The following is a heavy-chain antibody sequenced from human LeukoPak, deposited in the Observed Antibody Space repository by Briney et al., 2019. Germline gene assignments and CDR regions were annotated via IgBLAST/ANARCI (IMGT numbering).Heavy chain of an antibody. Sequence: GGSLRLSCAASGFTFSSYAMHWVRQAPGKGLEGVAVISYDGSNKYYADSVKGRVTISRDNSRKTLYVQMNSLRAEDTAIYYCATYRQVLLPFEYWGQGTLVTVSS. CDR1: GFTFSSYA. J-gene: IGHJ4*02. CDR3: ATYRQVLLPFEY. V-gene: IGHV3-30*04. D-gene: IGHD2-8*02. CDR2: ISYDGSNK.